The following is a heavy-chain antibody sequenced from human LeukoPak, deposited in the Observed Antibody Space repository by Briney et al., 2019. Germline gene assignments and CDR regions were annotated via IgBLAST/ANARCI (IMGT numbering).Heavy chain of an antibody. CDR1: GFTSSSYS. CDR2: ISSSSSYI. D-gene: IGHD6-13*01. J-gene: IGHJ6*03. V-gene: IGHV3-21*01. CDR3: ARDLGGSSLDYYYYYMDV. Sequence: GGSLRLSCAASGFTSSSYSMNWVRQAPGKGLEWVSSISSSSSYIYYADSVKGRFTTSRDNAKNSLYLQMNSLRAEDTAVYYCARDLGGSSLDYYYYYMDVWGKGTTVTVSS.